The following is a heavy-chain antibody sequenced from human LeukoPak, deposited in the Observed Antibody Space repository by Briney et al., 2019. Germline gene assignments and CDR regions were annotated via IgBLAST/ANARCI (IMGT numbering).Heavy chain of an antibody. Sequence: SETLSLTCTVSGGSISSTSYYWGWIRQPPGKGLEWIGSIYYSGSTYYNPSLKSRVTISVDTSKNQFSLKLSSVTAADTAVYYCARLLRVGYCSTTSCNWFDPWGQGTLVTVSS. D-gene: IGHD2-2*03. V-gene: IGHV4-39*07. CDR2: IYYSGST. CDR1: GGSISSTSYY. CDR3: ARLLRVGYCSTTSCNWFDP. J-gene: IGHJ5*02.